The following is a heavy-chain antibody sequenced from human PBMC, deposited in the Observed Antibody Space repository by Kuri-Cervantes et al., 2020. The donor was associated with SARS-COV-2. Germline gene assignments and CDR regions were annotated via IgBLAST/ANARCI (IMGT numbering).Heavy chain of an antibody. Sequence: GESLKISCTASGFTFSNYWMHWFRQAPGKGLVWLSRIKGDGSETIYADSVKGRFTISRDNAKNMPFLQMNSLRAEDTAAYYCVRDGDHWNFDYWGQGTLVTVSS. CDR2: IKGDGSET. CDR3: VRDGDHWNFDY. D-gene: IGHD1-1*01. CDR1: GFTFSNYW. J-gene: IGHJ4*02. V-gene: IGHV3-74*01.